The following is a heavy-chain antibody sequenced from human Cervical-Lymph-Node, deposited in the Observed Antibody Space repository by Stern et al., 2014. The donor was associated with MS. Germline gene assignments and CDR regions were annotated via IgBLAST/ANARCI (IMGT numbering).Heavy chain of an antibody. Sequence: VQLVESGPGLVKPSGTLSLTCAVSGGSISNTNWWGWVRQTPGMGLEWIGEIYHSGTTNFSPSLKSRVTMSVDKSKNQFSLELKSVTAADTAIYYCARVNSGYNCFDYWGQGTLVTVSS. J-gene: IGHJ4*02. V-gene: IGHV4-4*02. CDR1: GGSISNTNW. CDR3: ARVNSGYNCFDY. D-gene: IGHD5-12*01. CDR2: IYHSGTT.